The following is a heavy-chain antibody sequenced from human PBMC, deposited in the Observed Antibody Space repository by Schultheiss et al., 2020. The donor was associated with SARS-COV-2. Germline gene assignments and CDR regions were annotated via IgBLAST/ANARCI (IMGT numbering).Heavy chain of an antibody. J-gene: IGHJ4*02. D-gene: IGHD6-19*01. CDR3: ARIQWLGYPPFDY. V-gene: IGHV4-38-2*01. CDR2: IYHTGST. Sequence: GSLRLSCAVSNYSITDGYYWGWIRQPPGKGLEWIGTIYHTGSTYHNPSLKSRVAISVDTSKNQFSLKVDSVTAADTAMYFCARIQWLGYPPFDYWGQGTPVTVSS. CDR1: NYSITDGYY.